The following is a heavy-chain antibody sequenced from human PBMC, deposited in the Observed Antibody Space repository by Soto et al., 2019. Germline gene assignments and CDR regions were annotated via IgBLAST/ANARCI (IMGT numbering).Heavy chain of an antibody. CDR3: TTEDYYGSGSYPY. J-gene: IGHJ4*02. V-gene: IGHV3-15*01. CDR1: GCTFINAW. D-gene: IGHD3-10*01. Sequence: GGSLRLSCAASGCTFINAWMSWVRQAPGKGLEWVGRIKSKTDGGTTDYAAPVKGRFTISRDDSKNTLYLQMNSLKTEDTAVYYCTTEDYYGSGSYPYWGQGTLVTVSS. CDR2: IKSKTDGGTT.